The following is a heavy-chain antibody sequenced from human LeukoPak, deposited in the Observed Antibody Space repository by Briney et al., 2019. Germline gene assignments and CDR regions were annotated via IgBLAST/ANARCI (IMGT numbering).Heavy chain of an antibody. V-gene: IGHV3-7*01. D-gene: IGHD2-21*02. Sequence: PGGSLRLSCEGSGFTFSNYWMTWVRQAPEKGLEWVANIKPSGSEKHYADSVEGRFTFSRDNAKNSLYLQMNSLRAEDTAVYYCARDLDTYVVLTAYDTFDVWGQGTMVTVSS. J-gene: IGHJ3*01. CDR3: ARDLDTYVVLTAYDTFDV. CDR2: IKPSGSEK. CDR1: GFTFSNYW.